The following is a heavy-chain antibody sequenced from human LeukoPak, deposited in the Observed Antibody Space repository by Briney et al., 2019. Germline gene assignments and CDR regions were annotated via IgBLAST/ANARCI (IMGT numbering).Heavy chain of an antibody. V-gene: IGHV3-30*02. Sequence: GVSLTLSCAQSGFLLNHHCMHWVLQAPGPGLGSVAFIRYVGSKKYYAHSVKDRFTISRDNSKNTLYLQMNSLSAEDTAVYYCAKDLEKYTSSGIFPDVWGKGTPVTISS. CDR1: GFLLNHHC. D-gene: IGHD6-13*01. CDR3: AKDLEKYTSSGIFPDV. CDR2: IRYVGSKK. J-gene: IGHJ6*04.